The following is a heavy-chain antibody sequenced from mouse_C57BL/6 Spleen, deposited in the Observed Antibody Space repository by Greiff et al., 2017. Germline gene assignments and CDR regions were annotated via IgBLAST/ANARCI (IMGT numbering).Heavy chain of an antibody. J-gene: IGHJ1*03. CDR2: IDPENGDT. Sequence: EVQLQQSGAELVRPGASVKLSCTASGFNIKDDYMHWVKQRPEQGLEWIGWIDPENGDTEYASKFQGKATITADTSSNTAYLQLSSLTSEDTAVYYCTTGGSWYFDVWGTGTTVTVSS. V-gene: IGHV14-4*01. CDR1: GFNIKDDY. CDR3: TTGGSWYFDV.